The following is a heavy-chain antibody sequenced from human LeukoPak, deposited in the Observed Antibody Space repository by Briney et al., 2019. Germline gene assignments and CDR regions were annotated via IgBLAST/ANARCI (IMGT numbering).Heavy chain of an antibody. CDR2: INPNSGGT. Sequence: ASVKVSCKASGYTLTGYYMHWVRQAPGQGLEWMGWINPNSGGTNYAQKFQGRVTMTRDTSISTAYMELSRLRSDDTAVYYCARGIAARPTPYYYYYYYMDVWGKGTTVTVSS. CDR1: GYTLTGYY. D-gene: IGHD6-6*01. CDR3: ARGIAARPTPYYYYYYYMDV. V-gene: IGHV1-2*02. J-gene: IGHJ6*03.